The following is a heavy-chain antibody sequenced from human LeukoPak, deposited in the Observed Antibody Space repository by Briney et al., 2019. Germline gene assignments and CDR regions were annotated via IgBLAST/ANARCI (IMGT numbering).Heavy chain of an antibody. Sequence: PGRSLRLSCTASGFTFGDYAMSWVRQAPGKGLEWVGFIRSKAYGGTTEYAASVKGRFTISRDDSKSIAYLQMNSLKTEGTAVYYCTRTYYYDSGDDYWGQGTLVTVSS. CDR2: IRSKAYGGTT. J-gene: IGHJ4*02. V-gene: IGHV3-49*04. CDR3: TRTYYYDSGDDY. CDR1: GFTFGDYA. D-gene: IGHD3-22*01.